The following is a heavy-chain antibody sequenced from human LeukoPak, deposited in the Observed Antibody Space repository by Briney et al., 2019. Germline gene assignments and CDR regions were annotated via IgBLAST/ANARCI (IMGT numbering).Heavy chain of an antibody. V-gene: IGHV3-11*01. CDR2: IGSGGTTI. D-gene: IGHD3-22*01. CDR3: ARDPLEYYYDSSGRGAFDI. Sequence: PGGSLRLSCAASGFTFSDYYMSWIRQAPGKGLEWVSYIGSGGTTIYYADSVKGRFPISRDNAKNSLYLQMNSLSAEDTAVYYCARDPLEYYYDSSGRGAFDIWGQGTMVTVSS. J-gene: IGHJ3*02. CDR1: GFTFSDYY.